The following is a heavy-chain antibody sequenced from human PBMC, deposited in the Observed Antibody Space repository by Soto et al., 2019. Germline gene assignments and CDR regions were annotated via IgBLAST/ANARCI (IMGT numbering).Heavy chain of an antibody. CDR3: ARDVSGAAGRGGVYYYYGMDV. Sequence: SQTLSLTCAISGDSVSSNSAAWNWIRQSPSRGLEWLGRTYYRSKWYNEYAVSVKSRVNMNPDTSKNQFSLQLNSVTPEDTAVYYCARDVSGAAGRGGVYYYYGMDVWGQGTTVTVSS. J-gene: IGHJ6*02. D-gene: IGHD6-13*01. CDR1: GDSVSSNSAA. V-gene: IGHV6-1*01. CDR2: TYYRSKWYN.